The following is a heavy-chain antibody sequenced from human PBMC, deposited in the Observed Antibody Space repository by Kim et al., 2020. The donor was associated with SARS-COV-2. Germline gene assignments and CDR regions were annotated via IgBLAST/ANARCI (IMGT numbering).Heavy chain of an antibody. J-gene: IGHJ4*02. CDR1: GFTFSSYA. CDR2: ISYDGSNK. Sequence: GGSLRLSCAASGFTFSSYAMHWVRQAPGKGLEWVAVISYDGSNKYYADSVKGRFTISRDNSKNTLYLQMNSLRAGDTAVYYCARDGPSAGILTGYYIRGQYYFDYWGQGTLVTVSS. V-gene: IGHV3-30-3*01. D-gene: IGHD3-9*01. CDR3: ARDGPSAGILTGYYIRGQYYFDY.